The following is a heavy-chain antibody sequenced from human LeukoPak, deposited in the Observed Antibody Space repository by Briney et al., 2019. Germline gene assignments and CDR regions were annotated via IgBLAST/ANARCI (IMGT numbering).Heavy chain of an antibody. D-gene: IGHD5-24*01. CDR3: ARVRLATITLDY. Sequence: SETLSLTCTVSGGSISSYYWSWIRQPPGKGLEWIGYIYYSGSTNYNPSLKSRVTISVETSKNQFSLKLSSVTAADTAVYYCARVRLATITLDYWGQGTLVTVSS. V-gene: IGHV4-59*01. CDR1: GGSISSYY. J-gene: IGHJ4*02. CDR2: IYYSGST.